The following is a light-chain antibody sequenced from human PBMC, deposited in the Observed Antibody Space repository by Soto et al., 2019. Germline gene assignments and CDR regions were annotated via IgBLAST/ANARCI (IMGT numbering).Light chain of an antibody. CDR1: QSVTSN. Sequence: EIVLTQSPATLSVSPGERATLSCRASQSVTSNLPSYQQKPGQAPRLLIYGAANSAAGIPARFSGSGSGTDFTLTISSLEPEDFAVYYCQQYNNSPQTFGQGTKVEIK. J-gene: IGKJ1*01. V-gene: IGKV3-15*01. CDR2: GAA. CDR3: QQYNNSPQT.